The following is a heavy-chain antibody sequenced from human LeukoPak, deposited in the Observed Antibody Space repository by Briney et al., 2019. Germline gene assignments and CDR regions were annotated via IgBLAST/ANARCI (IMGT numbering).Heavy chain of an antibody. D-gene: IGHD2-2*01. CDR1: GYTLTELS. CDR2: FDPEDGET. J-gene: IGHJ4*02. CDR3: ATDLDCSSTSCRDIN. Sequence: ASVKVSCKVSGYTLTELSMHWVRQAPGKGLEWMGGFDPEDGETIYAQKFQGRVTMTEDTSTDTAYMELSSLRSEDTAVYYCATDLDCSSTSCRDINWGQGTLVTVSS. V-gene: IGHV1-24*01.